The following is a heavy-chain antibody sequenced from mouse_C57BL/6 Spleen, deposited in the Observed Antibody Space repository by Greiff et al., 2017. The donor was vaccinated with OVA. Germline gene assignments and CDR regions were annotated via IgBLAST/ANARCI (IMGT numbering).Heavy chain of an antibody. CDR1: GYTFTSYW. CDR3: ARGRDSNLYAMDY. CDR2: IDPSDSYT. Sequence: QVQLQQPGAELVRPGTSVKLSCKASGYTFTSYWMHWVKQRPGQGLEWIGVIDPSDSYTNYNQKFKGKATLTVDTSSSTAYMQLSRLTSEDSAVYYCARGRDSNLYAMDYWGQGTSVTVSS. J-gene: IGHJ4*01. V-gene: IGHV1-59*01. D-gene: IGHD2-5*01.